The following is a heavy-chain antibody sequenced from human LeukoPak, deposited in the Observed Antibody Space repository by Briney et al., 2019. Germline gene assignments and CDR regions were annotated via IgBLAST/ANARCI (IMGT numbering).Heavy chain of an antibody. V-gene: IGHV3-21*04. J-gene: IGHJ4*02. Sequence: PGGSLRLSCAASGFTFSSYSMNWVRQAPGKGLEWVSSISSSSSYIYYADSVKGRFTISRDNSKNTLYLRMNSLRAEDTAVYYCARETVVTAIIDYWGQGTLVTVSS. D-gene: IGHD2-21*02. CDR1: GFTFSSYS. CDR2: ISSSSSYI. CDR3: ARETVVTAIIDY.